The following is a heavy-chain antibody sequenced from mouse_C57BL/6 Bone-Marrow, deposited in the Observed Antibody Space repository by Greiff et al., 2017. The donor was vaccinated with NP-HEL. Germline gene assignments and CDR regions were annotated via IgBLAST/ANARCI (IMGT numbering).Heavy chain of an antibody. J-gene: IGHJ3*01. CDR1: GYSITSGYY. V-gene: IGHV3-6*01. Sequence: EVKLEESGPGLVKPSQSLSLTCSVTGYSITSGYYWNWIRQFPGNKLEWMGYISYDGSNNYNPSLKNRISITRDTSKNQFFLKLNSVTTEDTATYYCAREDITTGRLDWGQGTLVTVSA. CDR3: AREDITTGRLD. CDR2: ISYDGSN. D-gene: IGHD1-1*01.